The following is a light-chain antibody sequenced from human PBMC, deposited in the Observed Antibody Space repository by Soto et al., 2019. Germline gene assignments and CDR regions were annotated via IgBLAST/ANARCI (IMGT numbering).Light chain of an antibody. CDR2: NVN. CDR3: CSYAVTDVV. J-gene: IGLJ2*01. CDR1: SSDVGGYNY. V-gene: IGLV2-11*01. Sequence: QSALTQPRSVSGSPGQSVTISCTGTSSDVGGYNYVSWYQQHPGKAPKLMIYNVNRRPSGVPDRFSGPKSGNTASLTISGLQAEDEADYYCCSYAVTDVVFGGGTKLTVL.